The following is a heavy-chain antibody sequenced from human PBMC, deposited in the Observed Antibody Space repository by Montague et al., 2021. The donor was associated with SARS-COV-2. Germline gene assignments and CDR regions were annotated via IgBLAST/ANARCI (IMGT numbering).Heavy chain of an antibody. CDR2: IFRSGAT. J-gene: IGHJ6*02. CDR1: GDSISDYY. V-gene: IGHV4-59*01. Sequence: SETLSLTCTVSGDSISDYYWSWIRQPPGMGLEWIGYIFRSGATNYKPPLKSRVIISLDTSKSQFSLRLSSVTAADTAIYYCARTSRGSRYFYGVDVWGQGTTVTVSS. D-gene: IGHD3-10*01. CDR3: ARTSRGSRYFYGVDV.